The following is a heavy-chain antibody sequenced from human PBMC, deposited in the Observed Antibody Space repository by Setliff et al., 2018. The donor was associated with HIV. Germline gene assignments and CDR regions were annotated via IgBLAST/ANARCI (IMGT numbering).Heavy chain of an antibody. V-gene: IGHV3-30-3*01. CDR1: GFTFSNSA. J-gene: IGHJ4*02. CDR3: HSGYDTEEQSYFDY. CDR2: ISYDGSNK. Sequence: GGSLRLSCAVSGFTFSNSAMSWVRQAPGKGLEWVAVISYDGSNKYYADSVKGRFTISRDNAKNTLYLQMNSLRAEDTGVYYCHSGYDTEEQSYFDYWGQGALVTVSS. D-gene: IGHD5-12*01.